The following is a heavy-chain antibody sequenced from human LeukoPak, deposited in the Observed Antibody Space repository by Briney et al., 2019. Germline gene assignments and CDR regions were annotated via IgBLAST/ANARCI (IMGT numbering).Heavy chain of an antibody. CDR2: IYHSGST. D-gene: IGHD2-8*01. CDR1: GYSISSGYY. Sequence: PSETLSLTCTVSGYSISSGYYWGWIRQPPGKGLEWIGSIYHSGSTYYNPSLKSRVTISVDTSKNQFSLKLSSVTAADTAVYYCARVDIVLDPWGQGPWSPSPQ. CDR3: ARVDIVLDP. J-gene: IGHJ5*02. V-gene: IGHV4-38-2*02.